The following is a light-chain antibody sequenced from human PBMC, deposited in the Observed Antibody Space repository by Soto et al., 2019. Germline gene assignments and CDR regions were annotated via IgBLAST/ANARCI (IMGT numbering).Light chain of an antibody. Sequence: EIVLTQSPGTLSLSPGERATLSCRASQSVSNVYLAWYQQKPGQAPRLLIYDTSNRATGIPDRFSGSGSGTDFTLTINGLQPEDFATYYCLQDYSYPRTFGQGTKVDVK. CDR2: DTS. CDR3: LQDYSYPRT. J-gene: IGKJ1*01. CDR1: QSVSNVY. V-gene: IGKV3-20*01.